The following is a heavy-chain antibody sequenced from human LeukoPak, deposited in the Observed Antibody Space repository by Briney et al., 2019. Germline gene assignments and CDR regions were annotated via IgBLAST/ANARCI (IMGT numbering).Heavy chain of an antibody. J-gene: IGHJ4*02. CDR3: ARSPLFTIFGVDYETFDY. CDR2: ISSSGSTI. CDR1: GFTFSSYE. Sequence: GGSLRLSCAASGFTFSSYEMNWVGQAPGKGLEWVSYISSSGSTIYYADSVKGRFTISRDNAKNSLYLQMNSLRAEDTAVYYCARSPLFTIFGVDYETFDYWGQGTLVTVSS. V-gene: IGHV3-48*03. D-gene: IGHD3-3*01.